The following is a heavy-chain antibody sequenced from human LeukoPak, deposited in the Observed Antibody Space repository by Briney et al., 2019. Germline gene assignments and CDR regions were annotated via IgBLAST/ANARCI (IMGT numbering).Heavy chain of an antibody. J-gene: IGHJ4*02. Sequence: GGSLRLSCAASGFTFSSYTMSWVRQAPGKGLEWVSTITTSDGNTYYADSVKGRFTVSRDNSKNTLYLQMNSLRAEDTAVYYCARSGVHGRTFDYWGQGTLVTVSS. CDR3: ARSGVHGRTFDY. D-gene: IGHD1-1*01. CDR1: GFTFSSYT. CDR2: ITTSDGNT. V-gene: IGHV3-23*01.